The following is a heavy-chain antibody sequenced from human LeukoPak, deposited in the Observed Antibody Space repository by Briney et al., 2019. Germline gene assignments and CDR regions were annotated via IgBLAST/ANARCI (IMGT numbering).Heavy chain of an antibody. D-gene: IGHD2-2*01. J-gene: IGHJ3*02. CDR2: ISAYNGNT. CDR1: GGTFSSYA. V-gene: IGHV1-18*01. CDR3: AVTYYFGVPTAYDAFDI. Sequence: ASVKVSCKASGGTFSSYAISWVRQAPGQGLEWMGWISAYNGNTNYAQKLQGRVTMTTDTSTSTVYMELRSLRSDDTAVYYCAVTYYFGVPTAYDAFDIWGQGTMVTVSS.